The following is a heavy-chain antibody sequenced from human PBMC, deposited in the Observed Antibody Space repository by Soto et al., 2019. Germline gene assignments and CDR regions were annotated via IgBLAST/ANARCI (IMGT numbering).Heavy chain of an antibody. J-gene: IGHJ5*02. CDR3: AGGYFSCTPSYIGDTWSDP. CDR1: GGSISSYY. Sequence: SETLSLTCTVSGGSISSYYWSWIRQPPGKGLEWIGYIYYSGRTNYNPSLKSRVTISVDTSKNQFSLKLSSVTAADTAVYYCAGGYFSCTPSYIGDTWSDPWGQGPQVTVPS. D-gene: IGHD3-9*01. CDR2: IYYSGRT. V-gene: IGHV4-59*01.